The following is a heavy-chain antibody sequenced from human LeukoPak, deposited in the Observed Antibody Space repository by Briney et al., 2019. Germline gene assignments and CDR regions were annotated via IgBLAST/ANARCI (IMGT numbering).Heavy chain of an antibody. CDR1: GGSFSGYY. Sequence: KSSETLSLTCAVYGGSFSGYYWSWIRQPPGKGLEWIGEINHSGSTNYNPSLKSRVTISVDTSKNQFSLKLSSVTAADTAVYYCARGRRAAGTVYFDYWGQGTLVTVSS. J-gene: IGHJ4*02. D-gene: IGHD6-13*01. CDR2: INHSGST. CDR3: ARGRRAAGTVYFDY. V-gene: IGHV4-34*01.